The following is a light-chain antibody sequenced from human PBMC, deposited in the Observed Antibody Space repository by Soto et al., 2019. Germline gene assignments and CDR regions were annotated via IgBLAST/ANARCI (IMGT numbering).Light chain of an antibody. CDR2: DAS. V-gene: IGKV3-11*01. Sequence: LSQSAAAVSLSPGERATLSCRASQSVSSYLAWYQQKPGQAPRLLIYDASNRATGIPARFSGSGSGTDFTLTISSLEPEDFAVYYCQQRSNWPTFGQATKVDI. CDR3: QQRSNWPT. CDR1: QSVSSY. J-gene: IGKJ1*01.